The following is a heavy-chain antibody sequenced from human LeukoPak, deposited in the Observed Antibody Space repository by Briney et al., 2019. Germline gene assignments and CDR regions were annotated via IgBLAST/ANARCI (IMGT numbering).Heavy chain of an antibody. CDR3: ARLLVVEGFDF. Sequence: PSETLSLTCTVSGGSISSSSYYWGWIRQPPGKGLEWIGSVYYSGSTYYNPSLKSRVTISIGTSKNQFSLKVSSVTATDTAVYYCARLLVVEGFDFWGQGTLVTVSS. CDR1: GGSISSSSYY. J-gene: IGHJ4*02. D-gene: IGHD2-2*01. V-gene: IGHV4-39*01. CDR2: VYYSGST.